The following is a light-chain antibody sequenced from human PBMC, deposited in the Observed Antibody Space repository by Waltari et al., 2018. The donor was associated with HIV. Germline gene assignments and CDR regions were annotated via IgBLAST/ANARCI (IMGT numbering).Light chain of an antibody. Sequence: SSDLTQPPSVSVSPGQTATITCSGDSLSKQYTPWYKQRPGQAPVLLISKDNKRPSGIPERFSGSTSGTTVTLAISRVQPDDEADYYCQSSDTSGTSVIFGGGTKLTVL. CDR1: SLSKQY. CDR3: QSSDTSGTSVI. CDR2: KDN. J-gene: IGLJ2*01. V-gene: IGLV3-25*03.